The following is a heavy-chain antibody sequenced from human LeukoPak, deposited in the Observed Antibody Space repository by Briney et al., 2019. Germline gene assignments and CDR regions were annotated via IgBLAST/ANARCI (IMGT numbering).Heavy chain of an antibody. CDR1: GFTFTTYV. V-gene: IGHV3-23*01. Sequence: GGSLSLSCAASGFTFTTYVMSWVRQAPGRGLEWVSVISGSGDTKYYADSVKGRFTISRDNSKNALYLQMNSLRAEDTAVYYCAGVEGYCSDRSFYHFDCGGQGTLVTVSS. J-gene: IGHJ4*02. CDR2: ISGSGDTK. D-gene: IGHD2-15*01. CDR3: AGVEGYCSDRSFYHFDC.